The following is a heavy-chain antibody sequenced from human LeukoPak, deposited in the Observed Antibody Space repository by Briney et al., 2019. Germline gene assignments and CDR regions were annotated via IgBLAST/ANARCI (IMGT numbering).Heavy chain of an antibody. CDR3: TRFVQYIDY. D-gene: IGHD6-6*01. V-gene: IGHV3-73*01. Sequence: GGSLRLSCAASGFTFSGSSMHWVRQASGKGLEWVGRIRDKANSYATAYAASVKGRFTISRDDSKNTAYLQMNSLKTEDTAVYYCTRFVQYIDYWGQGTLVTVSS. CDR1: GFTFSGSS. J-gene: IGHJ4*02. CDR2: IRDKANSYAT.